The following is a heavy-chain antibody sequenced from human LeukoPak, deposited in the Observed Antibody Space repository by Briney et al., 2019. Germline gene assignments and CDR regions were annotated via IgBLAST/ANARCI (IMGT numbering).Heavy chain of an antibody. Sequence: GGSLRLSCAGSGFTLGSYAMSWVRQAPGKGLEWVSAISGSGGSTYYADSVKGRFTISRDNSKNTLYLQMNSLRAEDTAVYYCAKDHYKLSVAANDAFDIWGQGTMVTVSS. J-gene: IGHJ3*02. CDR1: GFTLGSYA. V-gene: IGHV3-23*01. D-gene: IGHD3-10*01. CDR2: ISGSGGST. CDR3: AKDHYKLSVAANDAFDI.